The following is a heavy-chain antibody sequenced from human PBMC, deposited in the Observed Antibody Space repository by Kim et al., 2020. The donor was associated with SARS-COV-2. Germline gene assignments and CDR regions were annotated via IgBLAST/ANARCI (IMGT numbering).Heavy chain of an antibody. Sequence: SVKVSCKASGGTFSSYAISWVRQAPGQGLEWMGGIIPIFGTANYAQKFQGRVTITADESTSTAYMELSSLRSEDTAVYYCAREGGEHVWGSYRYAPAYWGQGTLVTVSS. CDR3: AREGGEHVWGSYRYAPAY. J-gene: IGHJ4*02. V-gene: IGHV1-69*13. CDR1: GGTFSSYA. CDR2: IIPIFGTA. D-gene: IGHD3-16*02.